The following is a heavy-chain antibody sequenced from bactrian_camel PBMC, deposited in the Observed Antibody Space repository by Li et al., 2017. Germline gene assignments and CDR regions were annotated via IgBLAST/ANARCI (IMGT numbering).Heavy chain of an antibody. CDR1: GLSYIRTC. Sequence: HVQLVESGGGSVQAGGTLRLSCVASGLSYIRTCMAWFRQAPGKEREGVARMFRSGSATVYADSAKGRFTIYQDNAKNTLILQTNRLKSEDTAMYYCAAGRVWTSLYSDYDYWGQGTQVTVS. CDR3: AAGRVWTSLYSDYDY. CDR2: MFRSGSAT. V-gene: IGHV3S6*01. J-gene: IGHJ4*01. D-gene: IGHD4*01.